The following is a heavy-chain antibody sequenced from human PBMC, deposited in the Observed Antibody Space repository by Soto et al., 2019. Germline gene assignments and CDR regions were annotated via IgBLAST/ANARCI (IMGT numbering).Heavy chain of an antibody. J-gene: IGHJ4*02. CDR2: ISYDGSNK. Sequence: GTLRLSCVSAGLCFSSYGMYWVRQAPGKGLEWVAVISYDGSNKYYADSVKGRFTISRDNSKNTLYLQMKSLRAEDTAVYYCAKDVTSSGYYSLDYWGQGTLVIGSS. CDR1: GLCFSSYG. V-gene: IGHV3-30*18. CDR3: AKDVTSSGYYSLDY. D-gene: IGHD3-22*01.